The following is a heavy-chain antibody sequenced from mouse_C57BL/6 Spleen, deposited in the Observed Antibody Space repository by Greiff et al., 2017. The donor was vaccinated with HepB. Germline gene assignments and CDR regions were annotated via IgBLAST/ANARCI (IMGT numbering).Heavy chain of an antibody. V-gene: IGHV14-2*01. CDR2: IDPEDGET. CDR1: GFNIKDYY. J-gene: IGHJ3*01. CDR3: AGGGYDEPFAY. D-gene: IGHD2-3*01. Sequence: VHVKQSGAELVKPGASVKLSCTASGFNIKDYYMHWVKQRTEQGLEWIGRIDPEDGETKYAPKFQGKATITADTSSNTAYLQLSSLTSEETAVYYWAGGGYDEPFAYWGHGTMVTVAA.